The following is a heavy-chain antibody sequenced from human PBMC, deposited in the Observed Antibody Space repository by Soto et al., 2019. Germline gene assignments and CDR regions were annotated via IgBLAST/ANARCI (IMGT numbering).Heavy chain of an antibody. Sequence: QVQLVQSGAEVKKPGSSVKLSCKASGGTFSSYAISWVRQARGQGLEWMGGIIPIFGTANYSQKFQGRVTITADESTSTVYMELSSLRSEDTAVYYCAGSQYSSSSHWFDPWGQGTLVTVSS. J-gene: IGHJ5*02. V-gene: IGHV1-69*01. D-gene: IGHD6-13*01. CDR2: IIPIFGTA. CDR1: GGTFSSYA. CDR3: AGSQYSSSSHWFDP.